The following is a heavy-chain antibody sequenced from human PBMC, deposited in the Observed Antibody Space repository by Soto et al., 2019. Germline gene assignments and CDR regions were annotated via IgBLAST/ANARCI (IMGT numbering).Heavy chain of an antibody. D-gene: IGHD5-12*01. CDR2: ISYDGSNK. CDR3: AKDGGGGYDPRHGMDV. J-gene: IGHJ6*02. V-gene: IGHV3-30*18. CDR1: GFTFSSYG. Sequence: QVQLVESGGGVVQPGRSLRLSCAASGFTFSSYGMHWVRQAPGKGLEWVAVISYDGSNKYYADSVKGRFTISRDNSKNTLYLQMNSLRAEDTAVYYCAKDGGGGYDPRHGMDVWGQGTTVTVSS.